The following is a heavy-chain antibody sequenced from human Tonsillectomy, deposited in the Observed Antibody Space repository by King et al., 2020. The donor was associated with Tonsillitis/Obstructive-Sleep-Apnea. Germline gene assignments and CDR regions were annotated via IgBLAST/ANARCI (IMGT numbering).Heavy chain of an antibody. V-gene: IGHV4-59*01. Sequence: VQLQESGPGLVKPSETLSLTCTVSGGSISSYYWSWIRQPPGKGLEWIGYIYYSGSTNYNPSLKSRVTISVDTSKNQFSLKLSSVTAADTAVYYCARGEDYYGSGSYYGFDYWGQGTLVTVSS. D-gene: IGHD3-10*01. J-gene: IGHJ4*02. CDR2: IYYSGST. CDR1: GGSISSYY. CDR3: ARGEDYYGSGSYYGFDY.